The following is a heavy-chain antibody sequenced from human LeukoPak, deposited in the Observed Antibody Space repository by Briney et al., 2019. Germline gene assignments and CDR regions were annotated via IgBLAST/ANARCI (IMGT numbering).Heavy chain of an antibody. D-gene: IGHD6-19*01. CDR1: GGSFSGYY. V-gene: IGHV4-34*01. CDR2: INHSGST. Sequence: SETLSLTCAVYGGSFSGYYWSWIRQPPGKGLEWIGEINHSGSTNYNPSLKSRVTISVDTSKNQFSLKLSSVTAADTAVYYCARGGRIAVAGTPTRYRGQGTLATVSS. J-gene: IGHJ4*02. CDR3: ARGGRIAVAGTPTRY.